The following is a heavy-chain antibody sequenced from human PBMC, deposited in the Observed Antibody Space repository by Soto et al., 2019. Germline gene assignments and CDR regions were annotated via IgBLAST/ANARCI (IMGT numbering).Heavy chain of an antibody. D-gene: IGHD5-18*01. CDR2: IIPIFGTA. CDR1: GGTFSSYA. J-gene: IGHJ6*02. Sequence: SVKVSCKASGGTFSSYAISWVRQAPGQGLEWMGGIIPIFGTANYAQKFQGRVTITADESTSTAYMELSSLRSEDTAVYYCARDQADTGPYYGMDVWGQGTSVTVSS. V-gene: IGHV1-69*13. CDR3: ARDQADTGPYYGMDV.